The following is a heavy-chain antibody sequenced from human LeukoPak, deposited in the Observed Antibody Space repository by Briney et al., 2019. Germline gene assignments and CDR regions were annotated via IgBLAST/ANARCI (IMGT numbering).Heavy chain of an antibody. J-gene: IGHJ4*02. CDR1: GFTFSSHWM. D-gene: IGHD4-17*01. CDR3: ARASTVTPFY. V-gene: IGHV4-39*07. CDR2: IYYSGST. Sequence: PGGSLRLSCAASGFTFSSHWMNWVRQAPGKGLEWIGSIYYSGSTYYNPSLKSRVTISVDTSKNQFSLKLSSVTAADTAVYYCARASTVTPFYWGQGTLVTVSS.